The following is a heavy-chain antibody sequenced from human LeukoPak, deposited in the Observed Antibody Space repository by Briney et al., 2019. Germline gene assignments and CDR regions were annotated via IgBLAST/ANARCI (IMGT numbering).Heavy chain of an antibody. CDR1: GYSISTGYY. CDR2: IYHSGIT. V-gene: IGHV4-38-2*01. D-gene: IGHD2-21*01. CDR3: TRFSTASSRPAYY. J-gene: IGHJ4*02. Sequence: PSETLSLTCAVSGYSISTGYYWGWIRQSPGKGLEWIGNIYHSGITHYNPSLQGRVTLSVDTSKNQFSLNLNSVTAADTAVYYGTRFSTASSRPAYYWGQGTLVIVSS.